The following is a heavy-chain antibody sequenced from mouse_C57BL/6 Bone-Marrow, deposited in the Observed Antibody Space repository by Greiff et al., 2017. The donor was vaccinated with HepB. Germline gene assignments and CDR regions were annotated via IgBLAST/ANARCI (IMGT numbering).Heavy chain of an antibody. V-gene: IGHV14-4*01. Sequence: EVKLMESGAELVRPGASVKLSCTASGFNIKDDYMHWVKQRPEQGLEWIGWIDPENGDTEYASKFQGKATITADTSSNTAYLQRSSLTSEDTAVYYCTTGDGYSYYFDYWGQGTTLTVSS. J-gene: IGHJ2*01. CDR2: IDPENGDT. CDR3: TTGDGYSYYFDY. D-gene: IGHD2-3*01. CDR1: GFNIKDDY.